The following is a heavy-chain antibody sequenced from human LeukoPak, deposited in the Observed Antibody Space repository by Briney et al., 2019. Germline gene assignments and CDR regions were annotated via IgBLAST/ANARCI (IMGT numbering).Heavy chain of an antibody. CDR2: INHSGST. Sequence: SETLSLTCAVYGGSFSGYYWSWIRQPPGKGLEWIGEINHSGSTNYNPSLKSRVTISVDTSKNQFSLKLSSVTAADTAVYYCARGRFDYRSSWYSWYYFDFWGQGTLVTVSS. V-gene: IGHV4-34*01. J-gene: IGHJ4*02. CDR3: ARGRFDYRSSWYSWYYFDF. CDR1: GGSFSGYY. D-gene: IGHD6-13*01.